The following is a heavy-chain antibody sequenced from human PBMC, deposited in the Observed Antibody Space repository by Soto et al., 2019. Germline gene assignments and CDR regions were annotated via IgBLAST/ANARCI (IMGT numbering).Heavy chain of an antibody. Sequence: GASVKVSCKASGGTFSSYAISWVRQAPGQGLEWMGGIIPIFGTANYAQKFQGRVTITADKSTSTAYMELSSLRSEDTAVYYCARYPYSSGWHYFDYWGQGTLVTVSS. CDR1: GGTFSSYA. V-gene: IGHV1-69*06. J-gene: IGHJ4*02. CDR2: IIPIFGTA. CDR3: ARYPYSSGWHYFDY. D-gene: IGHD6-19*01.